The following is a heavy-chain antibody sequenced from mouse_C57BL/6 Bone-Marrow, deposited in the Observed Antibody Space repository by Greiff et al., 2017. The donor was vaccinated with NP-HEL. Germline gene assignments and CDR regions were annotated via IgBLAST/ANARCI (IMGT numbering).Heavy chain of an antibody. CDR3: AILYDYEGGEAMDY. CDR2: INPNNGGT. V-gene: IGHV1-26*01. J-gene: IGHJ4*01. D-gene: IGHD2-4*01. CDR1: GYTFTDYY. Sequence: EVQLQQSGPELVKPGASVKISCKASGYTFTDYYMNWVKQSHGKSLEWIGDINPNNGGTSYNQKFKGKATLTVDKSSSTAYMELRSLTSEDSAVYYCAILYDYEGGEAMDYWGQGTSVTVSS.